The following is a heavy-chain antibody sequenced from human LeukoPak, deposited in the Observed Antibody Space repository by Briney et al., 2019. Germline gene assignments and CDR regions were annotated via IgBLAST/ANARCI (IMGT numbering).Heavy chain of an antibody. V-gene: IGHV4-4*07. D-gene: IGHD5-24*01. CDR1: GGSFSSYF. CDR3: ARDRLQLQS. J-gene: IGHJ5*02. CDR2: IYPSGNT. Sequence: SETLSLTCSVSGGSFSSYFWSWVRQPAGKGLEWIGRIYPSGNTNYNPSLKSRVTISVDTSKNQFSLKLSSVTAADTAVYYCARDRLQLQSWGQGTLVTVSS.